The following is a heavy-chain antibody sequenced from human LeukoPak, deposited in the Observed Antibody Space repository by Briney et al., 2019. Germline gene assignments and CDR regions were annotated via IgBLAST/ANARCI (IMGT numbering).Heavy chain of an antibody. D-gene: IGHD2-21*01. Sequence: GESLKISCKGSGYSFTSYWIGWVRQMPGKGLEWMGIIFPGDSDTRYSPSFQGQVTISADKSIATAYLQWSSLKASDTAMYYCARPTYSSHDAFDIWGQGTMVTVSS. CDR1: GYSFTSYW. J-gene: IGHJ3*02. V-gene: IGHV5-51*01. CDR3: ARPTYSSHDAFDI. CDR2: IFPGDSDT.